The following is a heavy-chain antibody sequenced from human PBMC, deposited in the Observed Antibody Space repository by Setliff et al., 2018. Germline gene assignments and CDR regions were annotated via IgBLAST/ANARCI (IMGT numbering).Heavy chain of an antibody. D-gene: IGHD2-15*01. CDR1: GFTFSTYA. V-gene: IGHV3-30*04. CDR3: ARTCSGSGCYAGLES. Sequence: GGSVRLSCAASGFTFSTYAMHWVRQAPGKGPEWVGYIFYDGSNEYYADSVKGRFTISRDNSKNTLYLQMNSLRPEDTAVYYCARTCSGSGCYAGLESWGQGTPVTVSS. CDR2: IFYDGSNE. J-gene: IGHJ4*02.